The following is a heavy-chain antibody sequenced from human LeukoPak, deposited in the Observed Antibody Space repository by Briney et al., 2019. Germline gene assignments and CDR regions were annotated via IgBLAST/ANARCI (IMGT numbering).Heavy chain of an antibody. CDR1: GLTLSTYA. Sequence: GGSLRLSCSGSGLTLSTYAMHWVRQAPGKGLEYVSAIATDGGGTYYADSVKGRFTISRDKSKNTLYLQMRSLRAEDTVVYYCMTRDTSGYWGQGTLVTVSS. D-gene: IGHD3-10*01. V-gene: IGHV3-64D*09. J-gene: IGHJ4*02. CDR2: IATDGGGT. CDR3: MTRDTSGY.